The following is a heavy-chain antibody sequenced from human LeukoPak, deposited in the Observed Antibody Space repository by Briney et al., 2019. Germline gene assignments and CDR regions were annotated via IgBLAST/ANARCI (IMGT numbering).Heavy chain of an antibody. CDR3: TRDFQGY. CDR1: GFTFSSYW. Sequence: GWSLTLSCPASGFTFSSYWLGWVRRAPGKGLEWVANIKGDGSEIYYVDSVKGRFTISRDNAQNSLYLQLNSQRDEDTAVYHCTRDFQGYWGKGTLVTVSS. CDR2: IKGDGSEI. V-gene: IGHV3-7*01. J-gene: IGHJ4*02.